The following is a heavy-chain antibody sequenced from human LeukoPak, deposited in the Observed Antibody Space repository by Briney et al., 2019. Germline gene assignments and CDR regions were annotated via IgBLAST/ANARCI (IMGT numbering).Heavy chain of an antibody. V-gene: IGHV3-7*01. CDR3: ARDYYYGLGSSIR. CDR2: IKQDGSEI. D-gene: IGHD3-10*01. J-gene: IGHJ4*02. Sequence: GGSLRLSCAASGFTFSNYWMSWVRQAPGKGLEWVANIKQDGSEIYYVDSVKGRFTISRDNAKNSLYLQMNSLRAEDTAVYYCARDYYYGLGSSIRWGQGTLVTVSS. CDR1: GFTFSNYW.